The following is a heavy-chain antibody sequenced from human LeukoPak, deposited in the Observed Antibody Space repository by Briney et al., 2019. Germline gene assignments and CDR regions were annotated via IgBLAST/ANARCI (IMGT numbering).Heavy chain of an antibody. CDR1: GGSVSGGSYY. J-gene: IGHJ6*04. D-gene: IGHD6-19*01. V-gene: IGHV4-61*01. CDR2: ISYSGTT. CDR3: ARDTVRVAGSYYYYYGMDV. Sequence: PSETLSLTCTVSGGSVSGGSYYWTWIRQPPGKGLEWIGYISYSGTTNYNPSLESRVTISLDTSKDQFSLTLTSLTAADTAVYYCARDTVRVAGSYYYYYGMDVWGKGTTVTV.